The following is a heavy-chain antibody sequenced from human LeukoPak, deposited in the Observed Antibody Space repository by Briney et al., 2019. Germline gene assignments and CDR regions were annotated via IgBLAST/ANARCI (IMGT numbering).Heavy chain of an antibody. Sequence: PLETLSLTCTVSGGSISTYYWSWIRQPPGKGLEWIGNIYYTGSTIYNPSLESRVTMSVDTSENQLFLNLTSVTAADTAVYYCAREYDFWSGYHSPRYFQHWGQGTLVTVSS. CDR2: IYYTGST. D-gene: IGHD3-3*01. CDR1: GGSISTYY. CDR3: AREYDFWSGYHSPRYFQH. J-gene: IGHJ1*01. V-gene: IGHV4-59*01.